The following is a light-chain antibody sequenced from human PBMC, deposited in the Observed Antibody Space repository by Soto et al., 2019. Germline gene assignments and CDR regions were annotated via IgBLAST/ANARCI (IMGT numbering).Light chain of an antibody. CDR2: GAS. CDR1: QSVTSNY. V-gene: IGKV3-20*01. CDR3: QQYGSSPYT. J-gene: IGKJ5*01. Sequence: EIVLTQSPGTLSVSSGESATLSCRASQSVTSNYVAWYQQKPGLPPRLLIFGASNGATGIPDRFSGGVSGTDFTLTISRLEPEDFALYICQQYGSSPYTFGLGTRLEIK.